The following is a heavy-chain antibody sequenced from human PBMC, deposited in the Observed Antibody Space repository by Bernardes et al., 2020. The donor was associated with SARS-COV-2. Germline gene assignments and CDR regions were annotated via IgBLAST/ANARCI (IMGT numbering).Heavy chain of an antibody. CDR1: GFTFSSYA. CDR2: ISYDGSNK. J-gene: IGHJ4*02. D-gene: IGHD3-10*01. Sequence: GGSLRLSCAASGFTFSSYAMHWVRQAPGKGLEWVAVISYDGSNKYYADSVKGRFTISRDNSKNTLYLQMNSLRAEDTAVYYCARADLIWFGELLEDWGQGTLVTVSS. V-gene: IGHV3-30-3*01. CDR3: ARADLIWFGELLED.